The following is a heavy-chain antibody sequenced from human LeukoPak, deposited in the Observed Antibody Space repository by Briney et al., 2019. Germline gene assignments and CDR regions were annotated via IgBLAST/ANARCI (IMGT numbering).Heavy chain of an antibody. Sequence: ASVKVSRKASGYTFTRYYMHWVRQAPGQGLEWMGWINPNSGGTNYAQKFQGRVTMTRDTSINTAYMELSRLTSDDTAVYYCARDHLSSGSYSIAYYFDYWGQGTLVTVSS. J-gene: IGHJ4*02. D-gene: IGHD1-26*01. V-gene: IGHV1-2*02. CDR2: INPNSGGT. CDR3: ARDHLSSGSYSIAYYFDY. CDR1: GYTFTRYY.